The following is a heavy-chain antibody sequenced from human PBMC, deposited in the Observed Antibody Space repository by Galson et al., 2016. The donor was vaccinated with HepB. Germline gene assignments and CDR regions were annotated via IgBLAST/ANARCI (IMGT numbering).Heavy chain of an antibody. CDR3: ARDRQWLRESSHY. CDR2: ISTYNGNT. J-gene: IGHJ4*02. V-gene: IGHV1-18*01. Sequence: SVKVSCKASGYKFRSYGIDWVRQAPGQGLEWLGWISTYNGNTNYARKFQDRVTLTTDTSTNTVYMELRSLTPDDTAVYYCARDRQWLRESSHYWGQGTLVTVSS. D-gene: IGHD3-10*01. CDR1: GYKFRSYG.